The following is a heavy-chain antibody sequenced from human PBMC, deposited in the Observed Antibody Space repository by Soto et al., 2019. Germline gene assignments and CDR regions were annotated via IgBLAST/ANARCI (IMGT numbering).Heavy chain of an antibody. CDR2: IYYSGST. CDR1: GGSISSSSYY. Sequence: QLQLQESGPGLVKPSETLSLTCTVSGGSISSSSYYWGWIRQPPGKGLEWIGSIYYSGSTYYNPSLKSRVTISVDTSKNQFSLKLSSVTAADTAVYYCTTPPAGGYRGDDYWGQGTLVTVSS. J-gene: IGHJ4*02. V-gene: IGHV4-39*01. D-gene: IGHD5-12*01. CDR3: TTPPAGGYRGDDY.